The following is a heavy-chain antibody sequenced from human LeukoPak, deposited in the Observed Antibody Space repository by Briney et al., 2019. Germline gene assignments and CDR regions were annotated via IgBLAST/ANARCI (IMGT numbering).Heavy chain of an antibody. J-gene: IGHJ5*02. D-gene: IGHD6-13*01. V-gene: IGHV4-38-2*01. Sequence: PSETLSLTCAVSGYSISSGYYWGWIRQPPGKGLEWIGSIYHSGSTYYNPSLKSRVTISVDTSKNQFSLKLSSATAADTAVYYCAGQGLVSSWYVEWFDPWGQGTLVTVSS. CDR2: IYHSGST. CDR3: AGQGLVSSWYVEWFDP. CDR1: GYSISSGYY.